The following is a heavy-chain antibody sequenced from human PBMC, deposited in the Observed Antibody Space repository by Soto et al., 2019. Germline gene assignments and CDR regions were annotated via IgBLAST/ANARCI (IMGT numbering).Heavy chain of an antibody. CDR3: ARDPPLSSIVVVGVDGF. CDR1: GFPFTNYW. J-gene: IGHJ4*02. V-gene: IGHV3-74*01. Sequence: PGGSLRLSCAASGFPFTNYWMNWVRQTPGKGLMWVSRISPDGSDVGYADSVEGRFTISRDNDKNSLYLQMDSLRAEDTAVYYCARDPPLSSIVVVGVDGFWGQGTLVTVSS. CDR2: ISPDGSDV. D-gene: IGHD3-22*01.